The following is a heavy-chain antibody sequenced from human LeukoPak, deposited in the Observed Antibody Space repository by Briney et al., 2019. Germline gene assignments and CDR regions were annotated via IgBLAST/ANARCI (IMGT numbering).Heavy chain of an antibody. CDR3: ARARTNYDSSGFWAPGVVDY. D-gene: IGHD3-22*01. V-gene: IGHV4-30-4*01. J-gene: IGHJ4*02. CDR2: IYYSGST. CDR1: GGSISSGDYY. Sequence: PSETLSLTCTVSGGSISSGDYYWSWIRQPPGKGLEWIGYIYYSGSTYYNPSLKSRVTISVDTSKNQFSLKLSSVTAADTAVYYCARARTNYDSSGFWAPGVVDYWGQGTLVTVSS.